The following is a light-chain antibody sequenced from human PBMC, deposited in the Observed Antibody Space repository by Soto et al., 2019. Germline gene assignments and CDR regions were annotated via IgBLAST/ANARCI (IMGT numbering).Light chain of an antibody. CDR1: QSISSW. J-gene: IGKJ1*01. Sequence: DIQMTQSPSTLSASVGDRVTITCRASQSISSWLAWYQQKPGKAPKLLIYKASSLESGVPSRFSGSGSGTEFNLTISSLQPDDFATYYCQQYNSYTWTFGHVTKVEIK. V-gene: IGKV1-5*03. CDR2: KAS. CDR3: QQYNSYTWT.